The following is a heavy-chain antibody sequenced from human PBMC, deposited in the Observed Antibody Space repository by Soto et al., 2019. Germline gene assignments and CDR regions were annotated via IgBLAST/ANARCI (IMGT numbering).Heavy chain of an antibody. J-gene: IGHJ6*02. D-gene: IGHD4-17*01. CDR1: GFTFDDYA. CDR2: ISWNSGSI. CDR3: AKDKDGDTHYYYYGMDV. V-gene: IGHV3-9*01. Sequence: EVQLVESGGGLVQPGRSLRLSCAASGFTFDDYAMHWVRQAPGKGLEWVSGISWNSGSIGYADSVKGRFTISRDNAKTSLYLQMNSLRAEDTALYYCAKDKDGDTHYYYYGMDVWGQGTTVTVSS.